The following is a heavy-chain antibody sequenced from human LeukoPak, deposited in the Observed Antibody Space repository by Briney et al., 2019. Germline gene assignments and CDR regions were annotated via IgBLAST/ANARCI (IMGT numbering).Heavy chain of an antibody. D-gene: IGHD3-10*01. CDR3: TGNYYGSESYADFDY. CDR1: GFTFSGSA. J-gene: IGHJ4*02. V-gene: IGHV3-73*01. CDR2: ISSTANGYAT. Sequence: GGSLRLSCAASGFTFSGSALHWVRQASGKGLEWVGRISSTANGYATAYAASVKGRFTISRDDSKNTAYLQMDSLKTEDTAVYYCTGNYYGSESYADFDYWGQGTLVTVSS.